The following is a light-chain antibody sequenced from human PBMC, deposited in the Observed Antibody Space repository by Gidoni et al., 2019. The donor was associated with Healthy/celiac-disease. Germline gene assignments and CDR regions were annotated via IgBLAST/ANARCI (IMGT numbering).Light chain of an antibody. CDR2: DAS. CDR3: QQYNSYPCT. J-gene: IGKJ1*01. V-gene: IGKV1-5*01. CDR1: QSISSW. Sequence: DIQMTQSPSTLSASVGDRVTITCRASQSISSWLAWYQQKPGKAPKLLIYDASSLESEVPSRFSGSGSGTEFTLTISSLQPDDFATYYCQQYNSYPCTFGQGTKVEIK.